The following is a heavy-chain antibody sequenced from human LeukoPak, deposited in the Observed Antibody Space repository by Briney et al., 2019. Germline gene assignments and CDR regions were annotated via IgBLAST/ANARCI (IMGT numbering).Heavy chain of an antibody. CDR1: GYTFTSYG. D-gene: IGHD1-26*01. V-gene: IGHV1-69*06. Sequence: ASVKVSCKASGYTFTSYGISWVRQAPGQGLEWMGGIIPIFGTANYAQKFQGRVTITADKSTSTAYMELSSLRSEDTAVYYCEAYSGEYYFDYWGQGTLVTVSS. CDR3: EAYSGEYYFDY. J-gene: IGHJ4*02. CDR2: IIPIFGTA.